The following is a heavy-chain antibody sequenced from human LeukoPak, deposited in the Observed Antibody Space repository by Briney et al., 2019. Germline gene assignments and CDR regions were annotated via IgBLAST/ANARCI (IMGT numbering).Heavy chain of an antibody. J-gene: IGHJ4*02. D-gene: IGHD3-3*01. CDR3: ARDPSGNPYFFDC. Sequence: ASVKVSCKPSGYSFTSYGISWVRQAPGQGLEWMGWINPYNGKTSYAQKLQGRVTITTDTSTNTAYMELRSLRLDDTAVYYCARDPSGNPYFFDCWGQGTLVTVSS. V-gene: IGHV1-18*01. CDR2: INPYNGKT. CDR1: GYSFTSYG.